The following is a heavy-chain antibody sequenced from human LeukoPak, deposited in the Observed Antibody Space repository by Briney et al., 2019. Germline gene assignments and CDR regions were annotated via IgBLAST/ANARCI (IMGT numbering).Heavy chain of an antibody. J-gene: IGHJ6*02. V-gene: IGHV3-23*01. D-gene: IGHD3-22*01. CDR3: AKDHYYDSSGYYYYGMDV. CDR1: GFTFSSYS. CDR2: ISGSGGST. Sequence: GGSLRLSCAASGFTFSSYSMNWVRQAPGKGLEWVSAISGSGGSTYYADSVKGRFTISRDNSKNTLYLQMNSLRAEDTAVYYCAKDHYYDSSGYYYYGMDVWGQGTTVTVSS.